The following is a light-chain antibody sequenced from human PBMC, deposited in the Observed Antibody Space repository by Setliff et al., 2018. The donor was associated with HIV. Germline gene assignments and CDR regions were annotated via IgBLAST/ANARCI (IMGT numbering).Light chain of an antibody. V-gene: IGLV1-44*01. CDR2: NNR. Sequence: QSALTQPPSASGTPGQRVTISCSGSSSNIGSSIVNWYQHLPGTAPKLLIYNNRQRPSGVPDRFSASKSGTSASLAITGLQSEDEADYYCAAWDESLFELVFGSGTKATVL. J-gene: IGLJ1*01. CDR1: SSNIGSSI. CDR3: AAWDESLFELV.